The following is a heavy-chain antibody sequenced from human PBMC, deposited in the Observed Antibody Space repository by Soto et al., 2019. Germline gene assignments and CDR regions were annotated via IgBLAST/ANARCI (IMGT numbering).Heavy chain of an antibody. J-gene: IGHJ4*02. CDR1: GFSVTSNY. CDR2: LYTGGST. D-gene: IGHD2-2*01. CDR3: ARATRYFGSFDS. Sequence: EVQLVESGGGLIQPGGSLRLSCVASGFSVTSNYMTWVRQAPEKGLEWVSILYTGGSTYYSDSVKGRSTISRDTPKNTVFLQLNSLRAEDTAIYYCARATRYFGSFDSWGQGTLVSVAS. V-gene: IGHV3-53*01.